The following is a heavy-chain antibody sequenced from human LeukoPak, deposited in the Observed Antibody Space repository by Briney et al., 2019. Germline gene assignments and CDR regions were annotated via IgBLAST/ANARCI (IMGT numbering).Heavy chain of an antibody. D-gene: IGHD1-7*01. Sequence: PGRSLRLSCAASGFIFNTYGMHWVRQSPAKGLEWVALIWYDGSNEKYAESVKGRFTIFRDNSRNTLYLQMNSLRAEDTAVYYCARGGGQDRTNPNFARWGQGPLVTVS. J-gene: IGHJ4*02. CDR1: GFIFNTYG. CDR3: ARGGGQDRTNPNFAR. V-gene: IGHV3-33*01. CDR2: IWYDGSNE.